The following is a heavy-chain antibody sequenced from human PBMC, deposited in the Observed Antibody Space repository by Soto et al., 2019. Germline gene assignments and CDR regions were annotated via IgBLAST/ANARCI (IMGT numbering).Heavy chain of an antibody. J-gene: IGHJ2*01. CDR1: GLTFSTFA. D-gene: IGHD3-22*01. V-gene: IGHV3-23*01. CDR2: ISGNGNNV. Sequence: EVQLLESGGGLVQPGGSLRLSCAASGLTFSTFAMNWVRQAPGKGLEWVSAISGNGNNVYYADSVKGRFSISRDNSKNTLFLQMSSLRAEDSEVYYCAKRGYFYESGGYYVLHLWGRGTLFTVSS. CDR3: AKRGYFYESGGYYVLHL.